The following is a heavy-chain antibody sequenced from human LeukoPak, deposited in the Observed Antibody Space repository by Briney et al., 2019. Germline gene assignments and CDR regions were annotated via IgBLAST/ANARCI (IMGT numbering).Heavy chain of an antibody. V-gene: IGHV5-51*01. CDR2: IYPADSDM. CDR3: ARHDGYCSGGSCYSRYYYGMDV. D-gene: IGHD2-15*01. J-gene: IGHJ6*02. Sequence: KRMEWMGIIYPADSDMRYSPSFQGKATIPADKSIRNAYLQCSCLKASDSAMYYCARHDGYCSGGSCYSRYYYGMDVWGQGTTVTVSS.